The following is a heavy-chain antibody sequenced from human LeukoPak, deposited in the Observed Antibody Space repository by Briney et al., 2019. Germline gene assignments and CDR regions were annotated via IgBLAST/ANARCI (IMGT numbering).Heavy chain of an antibody. Sequence: PGRSLRLSCAASGFTFSSYGMHWVRQAPGKGLEWVSSISSSSSYIYYADSVRGRFTISRDNAKNSLYLQMNSLRAEDTAVYYCARDWTAAGSIYYYGMDVWGQGTTVTVSS. J-gene: IGHJ6*02. CDR2: ISSSSSYI. CDR3: ARDWTAAGSIYYYGMDV. CDR1: GFTFSSYG. V-gene: IGHV3-21*01. D-gene: IGHD6-13*01.